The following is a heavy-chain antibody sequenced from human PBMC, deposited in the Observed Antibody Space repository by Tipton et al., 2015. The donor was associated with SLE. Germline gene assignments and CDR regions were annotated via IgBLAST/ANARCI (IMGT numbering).Heavy chain of an antibody. CDR1: GFTFADYA. Sequence: RSLRLSCAASGFTFADYAMHWVRQAPGKGLEWVSGISWNSGSIGYADSVKGRFTISRDNAKNSLYLQMNSLRAEDTALYYCAKDNLLRPTFNWNDGGAAFDIWGQGTMGTVSS. J-gene: IGHJ3*02. D-gene: IGHD1-1*01. CDR2: ISWNSGSI. V-gene: IGHV3-9*01. CDR3: AKDNLLRPTFNWNDGGAAFDI.